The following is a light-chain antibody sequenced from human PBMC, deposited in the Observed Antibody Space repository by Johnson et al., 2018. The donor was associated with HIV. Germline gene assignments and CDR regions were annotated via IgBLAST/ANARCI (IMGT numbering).Light chain of an antibody. CDR1: SSNIGRNY. J-gene: IGLJ1*01. CDR3: GTWDNSLKAEV. CDR2: QNT. Sequence: HSVLTQPPSVSAAPGQKVTISCSGSSSNIGRNYVSWYQQLPGTAPKLLIYQNTWRPSWIPDRFSGSTSGASATLAITGLQTGDEADYYCGTWDNSLKAEVFGTGTKVTVL. V-gene: IGLV1-51*02.